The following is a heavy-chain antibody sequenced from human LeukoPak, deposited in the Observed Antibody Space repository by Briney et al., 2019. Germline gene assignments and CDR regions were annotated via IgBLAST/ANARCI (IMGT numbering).Heavy chain of an antibody. CDR2: IRYDGSNK. CDR3: APEGAMVVAVKGAFDI. D-gene: IGHD2-15*01. Sequence: PGGSLRLSCAASGFTFSSYGMHWVRQAPGKGLEWVAFIRYDGSNKYYADSVKGRFTISRDNAKNSLSLQMNSLRAEDTAVYYCAPEGAMVVAVKGAFDIWGQGTMVTVSS. J-gene: IGHJ3*02. CDR1: GFTFSSYG. V-gene: IGHV3-30*02.